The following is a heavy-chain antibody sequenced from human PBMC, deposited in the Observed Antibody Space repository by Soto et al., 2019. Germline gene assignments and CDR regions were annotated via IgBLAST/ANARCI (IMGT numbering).Heavy chain of an antibody. CDR2: IYYSGNT. Sequence: QVQLQESGPGLVKPSQTLSLTCTVSGGSTSCANSWGWIRQPPGQGLEWIGHIYYSGNTDYNPSLKSRLAISIDTSKNQFSLKLSSVTAADTAVYFCAREGGESSDGLYYFDSWGQGSLVTVSS. CDR3: AREGGESSDGLYYFDS. CDR1: GGSTSCANS. J-gene: IGHJ4*02. V-gene: IGHV4-30-4*01. D-gene: IGHD3-16*01.